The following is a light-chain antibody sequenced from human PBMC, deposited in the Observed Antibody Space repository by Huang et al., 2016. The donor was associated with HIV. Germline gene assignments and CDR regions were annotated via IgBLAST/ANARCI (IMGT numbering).Light chain of an antibody. V-gene: IGKV1-33*01. CDR2: DAS. CDR3: QQYDNLPIT. Sequence: DIQMTQSPSSLSASVGDRVTITCQASQDISKYLNWYQQKPGKAPRALIYDASNLETGVPSRFSGSGSGTYFRRTINSLQPEDIATYYCQQYDNLPITFGQGTRLEIK. CDR1: QDISKY. J-gene: IGKJ5*01.